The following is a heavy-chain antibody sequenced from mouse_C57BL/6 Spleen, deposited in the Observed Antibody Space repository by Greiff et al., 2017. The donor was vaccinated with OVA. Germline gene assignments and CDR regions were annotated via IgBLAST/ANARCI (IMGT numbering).Heavy chain of an antibody. D-gene: IGHD1-1*01. CDR2: IRNKANNPAT. V-gene: IGHV6-6*01. Sequence: EVQLVESGGGLVQPGASMKLSCAASGFTFTDAWMDWVRQTPEKGLEWVAEIRNKANNPATYYAESVKGRFTIARDDSKSSVYLQMNSLRAEDTGIYYCTMPSFYYYGSSYAMDDWGKGTSVTVSS. CDR1: GFTFTDAW. J-gene: IGHJ4*01. CDR3: TMPSFYYYGSSYAMDD.